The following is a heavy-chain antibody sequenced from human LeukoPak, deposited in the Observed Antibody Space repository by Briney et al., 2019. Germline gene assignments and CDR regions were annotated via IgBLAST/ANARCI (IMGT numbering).Heavy chain of an antibody. J-gene: IGHJ4*02. V-gene: IGHV3-53*01. CDR3: ARGRGYYYDSSGYYGNHLFDY. D-gene: IGHD3-22*01. CDR1: GVTVISNY. CDR2: IFRGGST. Sequence: GSLLPSSAASGVTVISNYMRWVRHAPGKGLEWGSVIFRGGSTYYADSVKGRFTISRDNSKNTLYLQMNSLRAEDTAVYYCARGRGYYYDSSGYYGNHLFDYWGQGTLVTVSS.